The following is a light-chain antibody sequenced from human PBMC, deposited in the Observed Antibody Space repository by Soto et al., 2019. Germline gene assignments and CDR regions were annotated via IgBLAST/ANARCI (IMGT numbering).Light chain of an antibody. J-gene: IGKJ4*01. CDR1: QSVSSSY. CDR3: QQYGNSPPKT. Sequence: EIVLTQSPGTLSLSPGERATLSCRASQSVSSSYLAWYQQKPGQATRLLIYGASSSATGIPDRFSGSGSGTDFTLTISRLEPEDFAVHYCQQYGNSPPKTFGGGTKVEIK. CDR2: GAS. V-gene: IGKV3-20*01.